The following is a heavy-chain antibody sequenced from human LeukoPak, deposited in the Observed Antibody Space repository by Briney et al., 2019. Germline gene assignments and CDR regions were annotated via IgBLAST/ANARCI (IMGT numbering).Heavy chain of an antibody. D-gene: IGHD1-26*01. CDR1: GCTFSSYG. CDR3: ARGSGSYPSINWFDP. CDR2: IRYDGSNK. V-gene: IGHV3-30*02. Sequence: GGSLRLSCAASGCTFSSYGMHWVRQAPGKGLEWVAFIRYDGSNKYYADSVKGRFTISRDNSKNTLYLQMNSLRAEDTAVYYCARGSGSYPSINWFDPWGQGTLVTVSS. J-gene: IGHJ5*02.